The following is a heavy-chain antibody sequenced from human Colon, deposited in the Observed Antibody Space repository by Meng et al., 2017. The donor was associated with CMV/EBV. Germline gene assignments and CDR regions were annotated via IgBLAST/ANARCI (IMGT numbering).Heavy chain of an antibody. CDR3: THAIGYSKGHLDG. V-gene: IGHV4-34*02. CDR2: IEHTGGT. Sequence: QVQIQQWGAGLLQPSETLSLTCTVSDWPFNNYYWNWIRQAPGKGLEWIGEIEHTGGTFYNPSLWGRVTISLDASRKQFSLRLTSVTAADTAVYYCTHAIGYSKGHLDGWGQGTTVTVSS. CDR1: DWPFNNYY. J-gene: IGHJ6*01. D-gene: IGHD4-23*01.